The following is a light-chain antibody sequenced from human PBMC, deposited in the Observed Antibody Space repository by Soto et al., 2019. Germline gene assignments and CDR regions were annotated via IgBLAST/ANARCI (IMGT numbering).Light chain of an antibody. CDR2: DAS. CDR1: QSISSW. Sequence: DIQMTQSPSTLSASVGDRVTITCRASQSISSWLAWYQQKPGKAPKVLIYDASSLESGVPSRFSGSGSGTEFSLTISSLQPDDFATYYCQQSYRTPYTFGQGTRLDFK. J-gene: IGKJ2*01. V-gene: IGKV1-5*01. CDR3: QQSYRTPYT.